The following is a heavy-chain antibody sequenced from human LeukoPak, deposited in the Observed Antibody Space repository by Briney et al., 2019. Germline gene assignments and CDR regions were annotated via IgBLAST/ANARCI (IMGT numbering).Heavy chain of an antibody. CDR3: ARAAYYYDTSGGVYYYYSYMDV. V-gene: IGHV1-2*02. Sequence: ASVKVSCKASGYTFTGYYMHWVRQAPGQGLEWMGWINPNSGGTNYAQKFQGRVTMTRDTSISTAYMELSRLRSEDTAVYYCARAAYYYDTSGGVYYYYSYMDVWGKGTTVTISS. D-gene: IGHD3-22*01. CDR1: GYTFTGYY. J-gene: IGHJ6*03. CDR2: INPNSGGT.